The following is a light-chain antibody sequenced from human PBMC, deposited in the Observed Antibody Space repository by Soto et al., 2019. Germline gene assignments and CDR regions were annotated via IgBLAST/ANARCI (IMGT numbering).Light chain of an antibody. Sequence: EIVLTQSPRTLSLSPGERATLSCRARPSVTSSYLAWYQQKHGQAPRLLIYAASSRATGIPDRLSGSGSGTDFTLTISRLEPGDLAVYYCQQYGYSATFGGGTKVEIK. V-gene: IGKV3-20*01. CDR1: PSVTSSY. CDR3: QQYGYSAT. CDR2: AAS. J-gene: IGKJ4*01.